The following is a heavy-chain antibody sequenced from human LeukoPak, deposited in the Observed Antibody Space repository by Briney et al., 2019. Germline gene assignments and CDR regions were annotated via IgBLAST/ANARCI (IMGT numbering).Heavy chain of an antibody. J-gene: IGHJ1*01. V-gene: IGHV4-38-2*02. CDR1: GYSISSGYY. D-gene: IGHD2-2*01. Sequence: SPSETPSLTCTVSGYSISSGYYWGWIRQPPGKGLEWIATIYHSGDTYYNPSLKSRVTISVDTSKNQFSLNLSSVTAADTAVYYCARHYCSSTSCYRSFRYFQHWGQGTLVTVSS. CDR3: ARHYCSSTSCYRSFRYFQH. CDR2: IYHSGDT.